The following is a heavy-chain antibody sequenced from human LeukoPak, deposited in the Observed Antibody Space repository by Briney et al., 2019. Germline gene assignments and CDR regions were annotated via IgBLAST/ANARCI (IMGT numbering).Heavy chain of an antibody. CDR1: GVSVSSNY. Sequence: GGSLRLSCAASGVSVSSNYISWVRQAPGKGLEWVSIIYSGGSTYYADSVKGRFTISKDNSKNTLYLQMGSLRAEDMAVYYCARFLGGYYYDSSGYIDYWGQGTLVTVSS. V-gene: IGHV3-53*05. J-gene: IGHJ4*02. CDR2: IYSGGST. CDR3: ARFLGGYYYDSSGYIDY. D-gene: IGHD3-22*01.